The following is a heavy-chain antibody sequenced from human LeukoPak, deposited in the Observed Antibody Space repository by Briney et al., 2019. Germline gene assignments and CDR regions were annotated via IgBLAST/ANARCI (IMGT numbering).Heavy chain of an antibody. CDR1: GGSISSYY. CDR2: IYYSGST. Sequence: SETLSLTCTVSGGSISSYYWSWIRQPPGKGLEWIGYIYYSGSTNYNPSLKSRVTISVDTSKNQFTLKLSSVTAADTAVYYCAGIPQYYYDSSGPHPFDPWGQGTLVTVSS. D-gene: IGHD3-22*01. CDR3: AGIPQYYYDSSGPHPFDP. V-gene: IGHV4-59*01. J-gene: IGHJ5*02.